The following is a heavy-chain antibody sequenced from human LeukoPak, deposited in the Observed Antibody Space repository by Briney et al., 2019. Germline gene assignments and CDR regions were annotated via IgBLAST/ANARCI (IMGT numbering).Heavy chain of an antibody. CDR3: ARDFFAFGGVIALLDY. CDR2: IKTDGSIT. D-gene: IGHD3-16*02. CDR1: GFSFSVYW. V-gene: IGHV3-74*01. J-gene: IGHJ4*02. Sequence: GGSLRLSCAASGFSFSVYWMHWVRQAPGKGPVWVSRIKTDGSITDYADSVKGRFTISRDNAKNSLYLQMNSLRDEDTAVYYCARDFFAFGGVIALLDYWGQGTLVTVSS.